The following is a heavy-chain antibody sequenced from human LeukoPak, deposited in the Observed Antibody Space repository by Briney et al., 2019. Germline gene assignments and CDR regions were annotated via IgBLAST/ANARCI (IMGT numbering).Heavy chain of an antibody. V-gene: IGHV3-7*03. CDR3: ARGRVYYDSSGYLYYFDY. D-gene: IGHD3-22*01. CDR2: IKQDGSEK. CDR1: GFTFSSYW. J-gene: IGHJ4*02. Sequence: GGSLRLSCAASGFTFSSYWMSWDRQAPGKGLEWVANIKQDGSEKYYVDSVKGRFTISRDNAKNSLYLQMNSLRAEDTAVYYCARGRVYYDSSGYLYYFDYWGQGTLVTVSS.